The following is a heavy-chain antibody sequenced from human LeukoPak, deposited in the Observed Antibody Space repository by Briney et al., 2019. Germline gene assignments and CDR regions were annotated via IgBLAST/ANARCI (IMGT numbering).Heavy chain of an antibody. CDR2: IKQDGSEK. V-gene: IGHV3-7*01. CDR1: GFTFSSYW. J-gene: IGHJ4*02. CDR3: ASCTPYFLNY. D-gene: IGHD2/OR15-2a*01. Sequence: GGSLRLSCVASGFTFSSYWMSWVRQAPGEGLEWVANIKQDGSEKYYVDSVKGRFTISRDNAKNSLYLQMNSLRAEDTAVYYCASCTPYFLNYWGQGTLVTVSS.